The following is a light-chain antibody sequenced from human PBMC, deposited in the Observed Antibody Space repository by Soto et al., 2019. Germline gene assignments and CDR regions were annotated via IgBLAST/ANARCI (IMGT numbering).Light chain of an antibody. V-gene: IGLV2-14*01. Sequence: QPASVSGSPGQSITISCTGTSSDVGGYDYVSWYQQDPGKAPKLIIYDVTNRPSGVSNRFSGSKSGNTASLTITGLQPEDEADYYCCSYTASSTVLFGGGTKLTVL. J-gene: IGLJ2*01. CDR2: DVT. CDR3: CSYTASSTVL. CDR1: SSDVGGYDY.